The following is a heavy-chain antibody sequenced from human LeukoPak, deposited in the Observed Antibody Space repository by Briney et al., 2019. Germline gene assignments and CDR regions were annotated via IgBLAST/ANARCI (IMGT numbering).Heavy chain of an antibody. CDR3: ARDFIFCSSTSCPHYYFDY. CDR1: GFIFSSYG. CDR2: ISGSGGST. Sequence: GGSLRLSCTASGFIFSSYGMSWVRQAPGKGLEWVSAISGSGGSTYYADSVKGRFTISRDNSKNTLYLQMNSLRAEDTAVYYCARDFIFCSSTSCPHYYFDYWGQGILVTVSS. J-gene: IGHJ4*02. V-gene: IGHV3-23*01. D-gene: IGHD2-2*01.